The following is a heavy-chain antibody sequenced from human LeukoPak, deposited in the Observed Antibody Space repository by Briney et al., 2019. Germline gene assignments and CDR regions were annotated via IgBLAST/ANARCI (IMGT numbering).Heavy chain of an antibody. D-gene: IGHD2-2*01. V-gene: IGHV1-69*13. CDR2: IIPIFGTA. CDR3: AFGRSSTSRALYY. CDR1: GGTFSSYA. J-gene: IGHJ4*02. Sequence: GASVKVSCKASGGTFSSYAISWVRQAPGQGLEWMGGIIPIFGTANYAQKFQGRVTITADESTSTAYMELSSLRSEDTAVYYCAFGRSSTSRALYYWGQGTLVTVSS.